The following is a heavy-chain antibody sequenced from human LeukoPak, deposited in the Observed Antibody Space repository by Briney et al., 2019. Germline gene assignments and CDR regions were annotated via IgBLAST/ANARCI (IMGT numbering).Heavy chain of an antibody. D-gene: IGHD5-18*01. J-gene: IGHJ4*02. Sequence: PGGSLRLSCAASGFTFGSYWMAWVRQAPGKGLEWVANIKQDGSEKYYVESVKGRLTISRDNAKNSLYLQTNRLRAKDTAVSYCARDLSWTAMDYWGQGTLVTVSS. CDR1: GFTFGSYW. V-gene: IGHV3-7*01. CDR3: ARDLSWTAMDY. CDR2: IKQDGSEK.